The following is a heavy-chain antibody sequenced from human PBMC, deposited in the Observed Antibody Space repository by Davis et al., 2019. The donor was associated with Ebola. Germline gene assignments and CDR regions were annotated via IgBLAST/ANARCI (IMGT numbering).Heavy chain of an antibody. D-gene: IGHD5-18*01. CDR2: IYYSGST. Sequence: MPSETLSLTCTVSGGSVSSGSYYWSWIRQHPGKGLEWIGYIYYSGSTYYNPSLKSRVTISVDTSKNQFSLKLSSVTAADTAVYYCARDHTHGMDVWGQGTTVTVSS. CDR3: ARDHTHGMDV. V-gene: IGHV4-31*03. J-gene: IGHJ6*02. CDR1: GGSVSSGSYY.